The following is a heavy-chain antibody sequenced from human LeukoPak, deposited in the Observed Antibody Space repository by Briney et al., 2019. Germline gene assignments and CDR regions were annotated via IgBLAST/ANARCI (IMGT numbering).Heavy chain of an antibody. CDR1: GFTFSSYA. CDR3: ATYRLPTYDYYGSGRSYFDY. CDR2: ISGSGGST. J-gene: IGHJ4*02. D-gene: IGHD3-10*01. V-gene: IGHV3-23*01. Sequence: GGSLRLSCAASGFTFSSYAMSWVRQAPGKGLEWVSGISGSGGSTYYTDSVEGRFTISRDNSRNTLYLQMNSLRAEDTAVYYCATYRLPTYDYYGSGRSYFDYWGQGTLVTVSS.